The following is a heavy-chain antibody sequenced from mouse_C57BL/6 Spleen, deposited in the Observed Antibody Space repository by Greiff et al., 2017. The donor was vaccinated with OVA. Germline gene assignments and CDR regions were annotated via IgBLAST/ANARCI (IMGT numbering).Heavy chain of an antibody. CDR2: IRLKSDNYAT. CDR1: GFTFSNYW. V-gene: IGHV6-3*01. CDR3: TELGRRDY. D-gene: IGHD4-1*01. J-gene: IGHJ4*01. Sequence: EVQLQQSGGGLVQPGGSMKLSCVASGFTFSNYWMNWVRQSPEKGLEWVAQIRLKSDNYATHYAESVKGRFTISRDDSKSSVYLQMNNLRAEDTGIYYCTELGRRDYWGQGTSVTVSS.